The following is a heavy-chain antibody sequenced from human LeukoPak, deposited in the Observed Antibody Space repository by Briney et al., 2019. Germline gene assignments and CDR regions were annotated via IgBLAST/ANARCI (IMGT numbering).Heavy chain of an antibody. Sequence: GGSLRLSCAASGFTFSSYSMNWVRQAPGKGLEWVSSISSSSSYIYYADSVKGRFNISRDNAKNSLYLQMNSLRAEDTAVYYCARDEGYYDFWSGYLFDYWGQGTLVTVSS. CDR3: ARDEGYYDFWSGYLFDY. V-gene: IGHV3-21*01. CDR2: ISSSSSYI. CDR1: GFTFSSYS. J-gene: IGHJ4*02. D-gene: IGHD3-3*01.